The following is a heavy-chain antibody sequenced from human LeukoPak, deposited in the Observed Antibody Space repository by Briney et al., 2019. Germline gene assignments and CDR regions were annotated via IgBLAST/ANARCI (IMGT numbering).Heavy chain of an antibody. V-gene: IGHV3-23*01. CDR3: AKDYYDILTGYSRDAFDI. CDR2: ISGSGGST. D-gene: IGHD3-9*01. Sequence: GGSQRLSCAASGFTFSSYAMSWVRQAPGKGLEWVSAISGSGGSTYYADSVKGRFTISRDNSKNTLYLQMNSLRAEDTAVYYCAKDYYDILTGYSRDAFDIWGQGTMVTVSS. CDR1: GFTFSSYA. J-gene: IGHJ3*02.